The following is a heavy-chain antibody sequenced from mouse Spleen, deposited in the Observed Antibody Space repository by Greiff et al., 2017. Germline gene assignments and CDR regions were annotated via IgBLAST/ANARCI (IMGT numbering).Heavy chain of an antibody. CDR1: GYTFTSYT. V-gene: IGHV1-4*01. J-gene: IGHJ2*01. D-gene: IGHD1-1*01. Sequence: VQLQESGAELARPGASVKMSCKASGYTFTSYTMHWVKQRPGQGLEWIGYINPSSGYTKYNQKFKDKATLTADKSSSTAYMQLSSLTSEDSAVYYCARDLITTVGDYWGQGTTLTVSS. CDR3: ARDLITTVGDY. CDR2: INPSSGYT.